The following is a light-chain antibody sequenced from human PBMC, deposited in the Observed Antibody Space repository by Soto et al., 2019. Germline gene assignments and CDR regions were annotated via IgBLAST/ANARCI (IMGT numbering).Light chain of an antibody. Sequence: ILLTQSPGTLSLSPRDRASLSCRASQSFSSHFLAWYPQKPGRAPRRLSHVRASSATGIPEWFSGSGSGREFTLTITSLQSEDFAVYYCQKYGSSPIPFGKGTRLE. CDR1: QSFSSHF. J-gene: IGKJ5*01. V-gene: IGKV3-20*01. CDR3: QKYGSSPIP. CDR2: VRA.